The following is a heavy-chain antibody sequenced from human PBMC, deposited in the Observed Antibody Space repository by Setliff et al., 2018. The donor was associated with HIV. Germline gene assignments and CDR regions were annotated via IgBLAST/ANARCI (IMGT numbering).Heavy chain of an antibody. Sequence: PSETLSLTCTVSGGSISSYYWSWIRQPPGKGLEWIGYIYTSGSTNYNPSLKSRVTISVDTSKNQFSLKLSSVTAADTAVYYCARDRSTYCGGDCYSRGLDYWGQGTLVTVSS. CDR2: IYTSGST. J-gene: IGHJ4*02. CDR3: ARDRSTYCGGDCYSRGLDY. CDR1: GGSISSYY. D-gene: IGHD2-21*02. V-gene: IGHV4-4*08.